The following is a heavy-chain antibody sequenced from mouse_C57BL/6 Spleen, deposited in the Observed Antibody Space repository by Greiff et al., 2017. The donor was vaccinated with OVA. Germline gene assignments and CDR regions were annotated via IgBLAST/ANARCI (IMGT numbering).Heavy chain of an antibody. CDR3: ARSGYGSSSFAY. D-gene: IGHD1-1*01. CDR1: GYTFTSYW. CDR2: IHPNSGST. Sequence: VQLHQPGAELVKPGASVKLSCKASGYTFTSYWMHWVKQRPGQGLEWIGMIHPNSGSTNYNEKFKSKATLTVDKSSSTAYMQLSSLTSEDSAVYYCARSGYGSSSFAYWGQGTLVTVSA. J-gene: IGHJ3*01. V-gene: IGHV1-64*01.